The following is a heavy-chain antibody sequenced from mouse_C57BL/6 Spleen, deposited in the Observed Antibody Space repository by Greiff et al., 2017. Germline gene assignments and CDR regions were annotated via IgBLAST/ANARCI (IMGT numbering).Heavy chain of an antibody. V-gene: IGHV1-26*01. J-gene: IGHJ1*03. D-gene: IGHD2-4*01. CDR2: INPNNGGT. Sequence: EVQLQQSGPELVKPGASVKISCKASGYTFTDYYMNWVKQSHGKSLEWIGDINPNNGGTSYKQKFKGKATLTVDKSSSTAYMELRSLTSEDSAVYYCARPHYYDYDGGWYFDVWGTGTTVTVSS. CDR3: ARPHYYDYDGGWYFDV. CDR1: GYTFTDYY.